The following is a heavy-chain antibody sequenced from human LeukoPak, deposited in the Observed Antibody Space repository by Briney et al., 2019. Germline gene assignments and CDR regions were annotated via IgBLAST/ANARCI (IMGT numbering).Heavy chain of an antibody. CDR1: GGSISSYY. CDR3: ARCSGWYGYYGMDV. D-gene: IGHD6-19*01. Sequence: PSETLSLTCTVSGGSISSYYWSWIRQPPGKGLEWIGYIYYSGSTNYNPSLKSRVTISVDTSKNQFSLKLSSVTAADTAVYYCARCSGWYGYYGMDVWGQGTTVTVSS. V-gene: IGHV4-59*01. CDR2: IYYSGST. J-gene: IGHJ6*02.